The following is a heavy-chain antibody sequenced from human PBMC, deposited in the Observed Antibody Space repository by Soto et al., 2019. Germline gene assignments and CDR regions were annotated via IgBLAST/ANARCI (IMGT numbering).Heavy chain of an antibody. CDR2: IIPLLGIT. V-gene: IGHV1-69*08. Sequence: QVQLVQSGAEVKQPGSSVKVSCKASGGTFNTYTISWVRQAPGQGLEWMGRIIPLLGITKNAQKFQGRVTITADTSTSTAYMELISLTSDDTAVYYCAREESGTVAGINYWGQGTLVTVSS. CDR1: GGTFNTYT. J-gene: IGHJ4*02. CDR3: AREESGTVAGINY. D-gene: IGHD6-19*01.